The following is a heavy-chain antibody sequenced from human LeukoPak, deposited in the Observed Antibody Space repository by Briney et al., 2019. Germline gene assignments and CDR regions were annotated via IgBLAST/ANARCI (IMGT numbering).Heavy chain of an antibody. CDR3: ARDNLGPAAIGFDY. J-gene: IGHJ4*02. CDR1: GFTVSSNY. CDR2: IKQDGSEK. V-gene: IGHV3-7*01. Sequence: GGSLRLSCAASGFTVSSNYMSWFRQAPGKGLEWVANIKQDGSEKYYVDSVKGRFTISRDNAKNSLYLQMNSLRAEDTAVYYCARDNLGPAAIGFDYWGQGTLVTVSS. D-gene: IGHD2-2*01.